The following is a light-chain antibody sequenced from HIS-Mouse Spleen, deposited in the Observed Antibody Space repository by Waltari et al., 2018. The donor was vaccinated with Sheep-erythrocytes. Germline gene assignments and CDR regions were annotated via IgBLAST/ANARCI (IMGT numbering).Light chain of an antibody. CDR1: QSVLYSSNNKNY. CDR2: WAS. V-gene: IGKV4-1*01. Sequence: DIVMTQSPDSLAVSLGERATINCKSSQSVLYSSNNKNYLAWYQQKPGQPPKLLIYWASTRESGVPDRFRGSGSGTDFTLTIGSLQAEDVAVYYCQQYYSTLTFGGGTKVEIK. J-gene: IGKJ4*01. CDR3: QQYYSTLT.